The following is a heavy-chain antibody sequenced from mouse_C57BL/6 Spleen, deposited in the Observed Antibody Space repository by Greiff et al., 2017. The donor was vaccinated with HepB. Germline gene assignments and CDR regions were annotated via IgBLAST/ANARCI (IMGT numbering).Heavy chain of an antibody. CDR1: GYTFTSYW. J-gene: IGHJ1*03. Sequence: EVKVEESGTVLARPGASVKMSCKTSGYTFTSYWMHWVKQRPGQGLEWIGAIYPGNSDTSYNQKFKGKAKLTAVTSASTAYMELSSLTNEDSAVYYCTRYRITTVVAPRGYFDVWGTGTTVTVSS. CDR3: TRYRITTVVAPRGYFDV. V-gene: IGHV1-5*01. D-gene: IGHD1-1*01. CDR2: IYPGNSDT.